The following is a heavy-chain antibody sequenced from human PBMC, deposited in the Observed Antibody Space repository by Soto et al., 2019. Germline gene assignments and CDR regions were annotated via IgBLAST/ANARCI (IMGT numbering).Heavy chain of an antibody. V-gene: IGHV3-7*01. CDR1: GFTFSRYW. CDR3: VRDVIGFWSGYYTGCFDY. D-gene: IGHD3-3*01. CDR2: IKQDGSEE. J-gene: IGHJ4*01. Sequence: GGSLRLSCAASGFTFSRYWMSWVRQAPGKGLEWVANIKQDGSEESYVDSVRGRFTVSRDNAKNSLYLQMNSLRAEDTAVYYCVRDVIGFWSGYYTGCFDYWGQGILVTVS.